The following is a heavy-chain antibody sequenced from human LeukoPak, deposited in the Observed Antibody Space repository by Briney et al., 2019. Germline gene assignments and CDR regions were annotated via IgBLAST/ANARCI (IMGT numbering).Heavy chain of an antibody. CDR2: ISSSGSTT. D-gene: IGHD3-22*01. V-gene: IGHV3-48*04. Sequence: GGSLRLSCAASGFTFSSYAMSWVRQAPGKGLEWVSAISSSGSTTYYADSVKGRFTISRDNAKDSLYLQMSSLRAEDTAVYYCARNFYDSTGYYYAFDCWGQGTLVTVSS. CDR1: GFTFSSYA. J-gene: IGHJ4*02. CDR3: ARNFYDSTGYYYAFDC.